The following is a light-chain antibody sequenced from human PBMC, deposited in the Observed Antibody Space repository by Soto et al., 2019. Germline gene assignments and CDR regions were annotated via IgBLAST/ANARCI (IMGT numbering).Light chain of an antibody. Sequence: QSVLTQPPSVSVAPGQRVTISCSGSISSIGNNFVSWYQQLPGTAPKLLIYENYKRPSEIPDRFSGSKSGTSATLEITGLQTGDEADYYCATWDDSLTALFGGGTKLTVL. J-gene: IGLJ3*02. CDR2: ENY. CDR3: ATWDDSLTAL. CDR1: ISSIGNNF. V-gene: IGLV1-51*02.